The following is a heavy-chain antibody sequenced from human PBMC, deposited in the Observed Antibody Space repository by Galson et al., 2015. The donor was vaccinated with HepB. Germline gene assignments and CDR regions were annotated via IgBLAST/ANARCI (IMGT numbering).Heavy chain of an antibody. J-gene: IGHJ4*02. Sequence: SVKVSCKASGYTFTSYAMHWVRQAPGQRLEWMGWINAGNGNTKYSQKFQGRVTITRDTSASTAYMELSSLRSEDTAVYYCARDQLYDRSGYLEYYFDYWGQGTLVTVSS. V-gene: IGHV1-3*01. CDR3: ARDQLYDRSGYLEYYFDY. D-gene: IGHD3-22*01. CDR1: GYTFTSYA. CDR2: INAGNGNT.